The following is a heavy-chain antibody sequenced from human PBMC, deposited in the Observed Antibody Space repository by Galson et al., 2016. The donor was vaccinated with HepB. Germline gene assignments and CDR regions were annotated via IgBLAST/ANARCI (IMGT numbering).Heavy chain of an antibody. V-gene: IGHV1-2*02. J-gene: IGHJ5*02. Sequence: SVKVSCKASGYTFTGYYMHWVRQAPGQGLEWMGWINPNSGGTNYAQKFQGRVTMTRDTYISTAYMELSSLRSNDTAVYYCARDRLGGYDYHWGQGTLVTVSS. CDR2: INPNSGGT. CDR1: GYTFTGYY. D-gene: IGHD5-12*01. CDR3: ARDRLGGYDYH.